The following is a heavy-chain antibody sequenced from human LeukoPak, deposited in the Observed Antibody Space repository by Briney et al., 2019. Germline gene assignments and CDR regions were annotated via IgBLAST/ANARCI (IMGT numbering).Heavy chain of an antibody. CDR2: IKQDGSDK. CDR3: ARIGYSSSTGEY. D-gene: IGHD6-6*01. CDR1: GFTLTSYW. Sequence: PGGSLLHSCAASGFTLTSYWMSWVRQAPGKGLQWVANIKQDGSDKNYVDSVKGRFTSSRDNAQNSLYLQVNSLSAEDTAVYYCARIGYSSSTGEYCGQGTLVTVSS. J-gene: IGHJ4*02. V-gene: IGHV3-7*05.